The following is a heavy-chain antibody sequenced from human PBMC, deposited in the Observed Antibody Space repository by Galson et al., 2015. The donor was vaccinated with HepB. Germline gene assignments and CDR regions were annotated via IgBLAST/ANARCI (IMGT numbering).Heavy chain of an antibody. CDR1: GFTFGDYA. D-gene: IGHD2-2*01. V-gene: IGHV3-49*03. CDR2: IRSKAYGGTT. J-gene: IGHJ4*02. Sequence: SLRLSCAASGFTFGDYAMSWFRQAPGKGLEWVGFIRSKAYGGTTEYAASVKGRFTISRDDSKSIAYLQMNSLETEDTAVYYCTRVWIVVPAAMDYWGQGTLVTVSS. CDR3: TRVWIVVPAAMDY.